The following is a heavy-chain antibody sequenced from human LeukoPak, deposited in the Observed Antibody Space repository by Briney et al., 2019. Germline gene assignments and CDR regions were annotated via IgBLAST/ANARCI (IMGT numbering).Heavy chain of an antibody. CDR1: GFTFSSYW. CDR3: ARTGPGDYFDY. CDR2: ISSSSSYI. Sequence: GGSLRLSCAASGFTFSSYWMHWVRQAPGRGLEWVSSISSSSSYIYYADSVKGRFTISRDNAKNSLYLQMNSLRAEDTAVYYCARTGPGDYFDYWGQGTLVTVSS. D-gene: IGHD2-8*02. J-gene: IGHJ4*02. V-gene: IGHV3-21*01.